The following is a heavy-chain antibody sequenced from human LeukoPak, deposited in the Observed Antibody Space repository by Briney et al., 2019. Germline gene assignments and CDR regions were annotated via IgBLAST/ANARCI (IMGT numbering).Heavy chain of an antibody. Sequence: PGGSLRLSCAASGFIFSSYSMSWVRQTPGKGLEWVSGIIGSGVTTYYADSVKGRFTISRDNSKNTLFLEMKSLRVDDTAMYYCAKALAGGDNCFAPGGQGTLVTVS. CDR2: IIGSGVTT. V-gene: IGHV3-23*01. CDR3: AKALAGGDNCFAP. CDR1: GFIFSSYS. D-gene: IGHD3-16*01. J-gene: IGHJ5*02.